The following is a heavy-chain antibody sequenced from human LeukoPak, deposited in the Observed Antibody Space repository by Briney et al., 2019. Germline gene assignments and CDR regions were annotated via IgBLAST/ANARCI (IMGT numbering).Heavy chain of an antibody. CDR3: ARDRWELLSNSYHYCGLDV. Sequence: GGSLRLSCAASGFTFSNYWMSWVRQAPGKGLEWVANIKQDGSEKCYVDSVKGRFTISRDNAKNSLYLQMNSLRAEDTAVYYCARDRWELLSNSYHYCGLDVWGQGTAVTVSS. V-gene: IGHV3-7*01. D-gene: IGHD2-15*01. CDR1: GFTFSNYW. J-gene: IGHJ6*02. CDR2: IKQDGSEK.